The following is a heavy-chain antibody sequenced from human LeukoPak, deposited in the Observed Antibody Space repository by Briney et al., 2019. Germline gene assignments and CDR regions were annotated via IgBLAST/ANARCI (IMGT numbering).Heavy chain of an antibody. CDR1: GGTFSSYA. CDR2: IIPIFGTA. V-gene: IGHV1-69*05. J-gene: IGHJ4*02. Sequence: EASVKVSCKASGGTFSSYAISWVRQAPGQGLEWMGGIIPIFGTANYAQKFQGRVTITTDESTSTAYMELSSLRSEDTAVYYCATVGATIHYFDYWGQGTLVTVSS. CDR3: ATVGATIHYFDY. D-gene: IGHD1-26*01.